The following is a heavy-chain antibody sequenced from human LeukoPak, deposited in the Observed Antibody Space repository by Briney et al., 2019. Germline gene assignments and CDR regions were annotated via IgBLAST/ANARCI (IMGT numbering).Heavy chain of an antibody. D-gene: IGHD3-22*01. Sequence: ASVKVSCKASGYTFTSYYMHWVRQAPGQGLEWMGWINPNSGGTNYAQKFQGWVTMTRDTSISTAYMELSRLRSDDTAVYYCARVLLTGAYYDSSGYGMFAGMDVWGQGTTVTVSS. V-gene: IGHV1-2*04. CDR3: ARVLLTGAYYDSSGYGMFAGMDV. CDR2: INPNSGGT. CDR1: GYTFTSYY. J-gene: IGHJ6*02.